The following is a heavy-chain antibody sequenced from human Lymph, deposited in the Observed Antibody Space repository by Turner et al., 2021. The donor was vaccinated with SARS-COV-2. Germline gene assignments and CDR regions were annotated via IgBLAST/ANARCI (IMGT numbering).Heavy chain of an antibody. J-gene: IGHJ4*02. D-gene: IGHD2-15*01. CDR3: ATKYCSGGSCSYFDY. CDR2: IYHSGNT. CDR1: GGSISSNIW. V-gene: IGHV4-4*02. Sequence: QVQLQESGPGLVKPSGTLSLICAVSGGSISSNIWWTWVRQPPGKGLEWIGEIYHSGNTNYNPSLKSRVTISVDKPKNQFSLKLSSVTAADTAVYYCATKYCSGGSCSYFDYWGQGTLVTVSS.